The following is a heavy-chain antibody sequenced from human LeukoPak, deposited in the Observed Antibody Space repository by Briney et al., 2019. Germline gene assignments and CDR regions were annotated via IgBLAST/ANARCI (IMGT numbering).Heavy chain of an antibody. V-gene: IGHV3-21*01. Sequence: GGSLRLSCAASGFTFSSYTMNWVRQAPGKGLEWVSSISSTSSYIYYADSVKGRFTISRDNAKNSLYLQMNSLRAEDTAVYYCARVYGSGWYDYWGQGTLVTVSS. J-gene: IGHJ4*02. D-gene: IGHD6-19*01. CDR2: ISSTSSYI. CDR1: GFTFSSYT. CDR3: ARVYGSGWYDY.